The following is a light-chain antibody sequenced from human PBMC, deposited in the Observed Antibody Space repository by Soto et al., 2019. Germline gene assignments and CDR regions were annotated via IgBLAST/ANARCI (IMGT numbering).Light chain of an antibody. CDR3: QQYYRIPRT. CDR2: WAS. CDR1: QSVLDSSDMKNY. J-gene: IGKJ1*01. V-gene: IGKV4-1*01. Sequence: EILMTQSPDSLAVSMVERAKINCKCIQSVLDSSDMKNYLAWYQQKPGQPPKVVIYWASTRESGVPDRFSGSGSGTDFTLTISSLQAEDVAVYYCQQYYRIPRTFGQGAKVDI.